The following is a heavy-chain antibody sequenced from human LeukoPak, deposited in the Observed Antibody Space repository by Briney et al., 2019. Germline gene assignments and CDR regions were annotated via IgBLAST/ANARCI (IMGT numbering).Heavy chain of an antibody. CDR1: GFTFSNFW. V-gene: IGHV3-21*01. J-gene: IGHJ4*02. CDR3: ARIAAAGTNVFDY. CDR2: ISSSSSYI. D-gene: IGHD6-13*01. Sequence: GGSLRLSCAASGFTFSNFWMNWVRQAPGKGLEWVSSISSSSSYIYYADSVKGRFTISRDNAKNSLYLQMNSLRAEDTAVYYCARIAAAGTNVFDYWGQGTLVTVSS.